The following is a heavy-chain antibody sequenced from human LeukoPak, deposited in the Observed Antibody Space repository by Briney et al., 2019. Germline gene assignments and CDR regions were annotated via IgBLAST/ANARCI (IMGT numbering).Heavy chain of an antibody. J-gene: IGHJ4*02. V-gene: IGHV5-51*01. D-gene: IGHD3-22*01. CDR3: ARRYYYDSSGSPFDY. CDR2: IYPGDSDT. Sequence: GASLQISCQGSGYSFTSYWIGWVRQLPGKGLEWMGIIYPGDSDTRYSPSFQGQVTISADKSISTAYLQWSSLKASDTAMYYCARRYYYDSSGSPFDYWGQGTLVTVSS. CDR1: GYSFTSYW.